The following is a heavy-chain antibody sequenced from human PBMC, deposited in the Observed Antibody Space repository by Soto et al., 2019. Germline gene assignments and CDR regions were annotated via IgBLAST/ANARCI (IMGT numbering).Heavy chain of an antibody. CDR2: INPNSGGT. CDR1: GYTFTGYY. J-gene: IGHJ6*02. CDR3: AREPGGAAAGTSGYYYYGMDV. D-gene: IGHD6-13*01. Sequence: GASVKVSCKASGYTFTGYYMHWVRQAPGQGLEWMGWINPNSGGTNYAQKFQGWVTMTRDTSISTAYMELSRLRSDDTAVYYCAREPGGAAAGTSGYYYYGMDVWGQGTTVTVSS. V-gene: IGHV1-2*04.